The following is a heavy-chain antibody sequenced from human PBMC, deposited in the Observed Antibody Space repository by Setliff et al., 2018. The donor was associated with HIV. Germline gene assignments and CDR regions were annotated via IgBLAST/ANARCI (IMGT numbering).Heavy chain of an antibody. Sequence: VSCKTFGNNIDRYGISWVRQDPGQGLEWMGGIIPMFRASNFAQNFQGRVTFTADDSKTTVYMEISSLRFEDTAIYYCARVPEVPISGLITSWGAFDFWGQGTMVTVS. J-gene: IGHJ3*01. D-gene: IGHD2-2*01. CDR3: ARVPEVPISGLITSWGAFDF. CDR1: GNNIDRYG. CDR2: IIPMFRAS. V-gene: IGHV1-69*01.